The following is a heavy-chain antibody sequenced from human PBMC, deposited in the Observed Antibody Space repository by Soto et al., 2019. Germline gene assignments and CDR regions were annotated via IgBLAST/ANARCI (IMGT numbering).Heavy chain of an antibody. Sequence: QVQLVQSGAEEKKPGASVKVSCRASGYIFSTYAIQWVRQAPGQRLEWMGWINAGNGKTKYSEKFRGRLTITRDTSASTVYMEVNSLRSEDTAVYYSARDRLDIDVEVAGFDPWGQGTLVTVSS. V-gene: IGHV1-3*05. J-gene: IGHJ5*02. D-gene: IGHD6-19*01. CDR3: ARDRLDIDVEVAGFDP. CDR2: INAGNGKT. CDR1: GYIFSTYA.